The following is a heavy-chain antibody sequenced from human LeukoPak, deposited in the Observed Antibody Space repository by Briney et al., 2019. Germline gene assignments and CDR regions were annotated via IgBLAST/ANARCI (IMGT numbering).Heavy chain of an antibody. J-gene: IGHJ6*03. V-gene: IGHV3-43D*03. CDR2: ISWDGGST. Sequence: GGSLRLSCAASGFTFDDYAMHWVRQAPGKGLERVSLISWDGGSTYYADSVKGRFTISRDNSKNSLYLQMNSLRAEDTALYYCAKGAYDWYMDVWGKGTTVTVSS. CDR1: GFTFDDYA. D-gene: IGHD5-12*01. CDR3: AKGAYDWYMDV.